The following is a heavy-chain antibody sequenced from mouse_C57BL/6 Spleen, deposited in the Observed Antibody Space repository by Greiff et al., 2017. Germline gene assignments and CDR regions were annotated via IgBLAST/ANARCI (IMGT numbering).Heavy chain of an antibody. CDR2: ISYDGSN. D-gene: IGHD2-1*01. CDR1: GYSITSGYY. V-gene: IGHV3-6*01. CDR3: ASYGNYRSYAMDY. Sequence: DVQLVESGPGLVKPSQSLSLTCSVTGYSITSGYYWNWIRQFPGNKLEWMGYISYDGSNNYNPSLKNRISITRDTSKNQFFLKLNSVTTEDTATYYCASYGNYRSYAMDYWGQGTSVTVSS. J-gene: IGHJ4*01.